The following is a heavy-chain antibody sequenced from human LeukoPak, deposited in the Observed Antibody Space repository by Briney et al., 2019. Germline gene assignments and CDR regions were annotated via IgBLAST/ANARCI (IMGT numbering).Heavy chain of an antibody. CDR1: GGSISPYP. CDR3: ARHPTNYYGSGAYTTSYFYIDV. Sequence: SETLSLTCTVSGGSISPYPRSWIRQPPGKGLEWIGYIYASGNSNYNPSLKSRVTISLVTSNNQFSLNLRSVTAADTAVYYCARHPTNYYGSGAYTTSYFYIDVWGKGTTVTVSS. CDR2: IYASGNS. J-gene: IGHJ6*03. D-gene: IGHD3-10*01. V-gene: IGHV4-4*09.